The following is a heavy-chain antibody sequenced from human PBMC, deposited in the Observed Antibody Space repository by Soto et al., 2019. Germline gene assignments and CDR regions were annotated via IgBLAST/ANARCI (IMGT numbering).Heavy chain of an antibody. D-gene: IGHD2-2*01. CDR1: GFTFSSYA. J-gene: IGHJ4*02. Sequence: EVQLLESGGGLVQPGGSLRLSCAASGFTFSSYAMSWVRQAPGKGLEWVSAISGSGGSTYYADSVKGRFTISRDNSKNTLYLQMNSLRAEDTAVYYCAKGQVRGRVVVPAAAFDYWGQGTLVTVSS. V-gene: IGHV3-23*01. CDR2: ISGSGGST. CDR3: AKGQVRGRVVVPAAAFDY.